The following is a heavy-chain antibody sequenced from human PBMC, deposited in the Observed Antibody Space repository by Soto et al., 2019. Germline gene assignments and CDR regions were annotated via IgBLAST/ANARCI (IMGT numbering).Heavy chain of an antibody. Sequence: SETLSLTCTVSGGSISSYYWSWIRQPPGKGLEWIGYIYYSGSTNYNPSLKSRVTISVDTSKNQFSLKRSSVTAADTAVYYCARQVPGTYGSGSYFDYWGQGTLVNVSA. CDR3: ARQVPGTYGSGSYFDY. V-gene: IGHV4-59*08. CDR2: IYYSGST. CDR1: GGSISSYY. D-gene: IGHD3-10*01. J-gene: IGHJ4*02.